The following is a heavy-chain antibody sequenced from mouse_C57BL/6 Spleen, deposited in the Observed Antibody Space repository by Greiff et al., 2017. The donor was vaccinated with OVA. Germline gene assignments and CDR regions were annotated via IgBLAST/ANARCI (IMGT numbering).Heavy chain of an antibody. CDR2: IDPENGDT. CDR3: TYYYGSSYWFAY. V-gene: IGHV14-4*01. CDR1: GFNIKDDY. D-gene: IGHD1-1*01. Sequence: EVQLQQSGAELVRPGASVKLSCTASGFNIKDDYMHWVKQRPEQGLEWIGWIDPENGDTEYASKFQGKATITADTSSNTVYLQLSSLTSEDTAVYYCTYYYGSSYWFAYWGQGTLVTVSA. J-gene: IGHJ3*01.